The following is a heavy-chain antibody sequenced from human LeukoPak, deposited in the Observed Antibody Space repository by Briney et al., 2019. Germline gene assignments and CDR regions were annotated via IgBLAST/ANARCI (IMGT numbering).Heavy chain of an antibody. CDR3: AREDPRCWFDP. Sequence: SETLSLTFTVSGGSISSYYWSWIRQPPGKGLEWIEYIYYSGSTNYNPSLKTRVTTSVDTSKNQFSLKLSSVTAADTAVYYCAREDPRCWFDPWGQGTLVTVSS. J-gene: IGHJ5*02. V-gene: IGHV4-59*12. CDR1: GGSISSYY. CDR2: IYYSGST.